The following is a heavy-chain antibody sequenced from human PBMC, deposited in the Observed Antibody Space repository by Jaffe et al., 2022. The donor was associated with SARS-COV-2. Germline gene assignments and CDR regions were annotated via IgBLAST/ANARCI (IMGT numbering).Heavy chain of an antibody. D-gene: IGHD3-16*01. V-gene: IGHV3-48*01. CDR2: VSRSNGTM. Sequence: EVQLVESGGGLVQPGGSLRLSCAASGFTFSRDNMNWVRQAPGKGLEWVSYVSRSNGTMYYVDSVKGRFTISLDNAKNSLYLQMNSLRVDDTAVYYCARDWGSSWPRYFDLWGRGTLVTVSS. CDR3: ARDWGSSWPRYFDL. J-gene: IGHJ2*01. CDR1: GFTFSRDN.